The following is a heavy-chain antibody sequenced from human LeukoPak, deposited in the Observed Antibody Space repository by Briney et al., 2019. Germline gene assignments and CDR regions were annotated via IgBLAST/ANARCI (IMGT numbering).Heavy chain of an antibody. CDR3: ARLET. V-gene: IGHV1-2*02. J-gene: IGHJ5*02. CDR1: GYTFTAHY. Sequence: GASVKVSCKAYGYTFTAHYIHWVRQAPGQGLEWMGWINPNSGDTNYAQKFQGRVTMTRETSISTAYMELSRLRSDDTAVYYCARLETWGQGTLVTVSS. CDR2: INPNSGDT.